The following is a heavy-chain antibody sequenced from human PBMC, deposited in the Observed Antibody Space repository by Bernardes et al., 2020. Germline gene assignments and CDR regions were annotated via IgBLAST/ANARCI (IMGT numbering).Heavy chain of an antibody. V-gene: IGHV3-23*01. Sequence: GGSLSLSCAASGFTFSSYAMSWVRQAPGKGLEWVSAISGSGGSPYYADSVKGRFTISRDNSKNTLYLQMNSLRAEDTAVYYCAKDCMITFGGVIASPFDYWGQGTLVTVSS. CDR2: ISGSGGSP. CDR3: AKDCMITFGGVIASPFDY. D-gene: IGHD3-16*02. CDR1: GFTFSSYA. J-gene: IGHJ4*02.